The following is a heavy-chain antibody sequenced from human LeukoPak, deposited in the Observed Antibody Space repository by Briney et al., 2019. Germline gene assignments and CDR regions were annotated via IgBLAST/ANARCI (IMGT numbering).Heavy chain of an antibody. D-gene: IGHD5-18*01. CDR3: ARRSPDTAMVLEDY. J-gene: IGHJ4*02. CDR1: GGSISSSSYY. CDR2: IYYSGST. V-gene: IGHV4-39*01. Sequence: PSETLSLTCTVSGGSISSSSYYWGWIRQPPGKGLEWIGSIYYSGSTYYNPSLKSRVTISVDTSKNQFSLNLSSVTAADTAVYYCARRSPDTAMVLEDYWGQGTLVTVSS.